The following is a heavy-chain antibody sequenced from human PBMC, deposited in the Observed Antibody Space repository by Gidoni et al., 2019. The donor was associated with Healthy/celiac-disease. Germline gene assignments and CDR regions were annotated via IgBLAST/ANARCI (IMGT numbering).Heavy chain of an antibody. CDR1: GGSISSSSYY. J-gene: IGHJ5*02. Sequence: QLQLQESGPGLVKPSETLSLTCTVSGGSISSSSYYWCWIRQPPGKGLEWIGSIYYSGSTYYNPSLKSRVTISVETSKNQFSLKLSSVTAADTAVYYCARHRGENLLLWFGELSVWFDPWGQGTLVTVSS. D-gene: IGHD3-10*01. CDR2: IYYSGST. V-gene: IGHV4-39*01. CDR3: ARHRGENLLLWFGELSVWFDP.